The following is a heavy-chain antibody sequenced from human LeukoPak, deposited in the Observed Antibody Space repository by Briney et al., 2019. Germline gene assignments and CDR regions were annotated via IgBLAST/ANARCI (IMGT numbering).Heavy chain of an antibody. D-gene: IGHD3-22*01. J-gene: IGHJ4*02. CDR1: GCSFSSYW. Sequence: GESLKISCKGSGCSFSSYWMGWVRQMPGKGLEWMGIIYPGDSDTRYSPSFQGQVTISADKSISTAYLQWSSLKASDTAMYYCARNYDSSGYYSRWYYFDYWGQGTLVTVSS. CDR3: ARNYDSSGYYSRWYYFDY. CDR2: IYPGDSDT. V-gene: IGHV5-51*01.